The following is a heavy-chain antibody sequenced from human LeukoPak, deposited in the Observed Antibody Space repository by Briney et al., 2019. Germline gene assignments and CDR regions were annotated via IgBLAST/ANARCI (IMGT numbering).Heavy chain of an antibody. J-gene: IGHJ4*02. CDR3: ARDQSAYNSGWYYFDY. D-gene: IGHD6-19*01. V-gene: IGHV1-3*01. Sequence: ASVKVSCKASGYTFTNYAMHWVRQAPGQRLEWMGWINAGNGNTKYSQKFQGRVTITRDTSASTAYMELSSLRSEDTAVYYCARDQSAYNSGWYYFDYWGQGTLVTVSS. CDR2: INAGNGNT. CDR1: GYTFTNYA.